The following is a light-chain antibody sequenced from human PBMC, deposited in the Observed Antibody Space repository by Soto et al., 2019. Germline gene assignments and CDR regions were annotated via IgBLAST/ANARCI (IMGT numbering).Light chain of an antibody. CDR3: CSYTGNYTLV. CDR2: DVS. V-gene: IGLV2-11*01. Sequence: QSVLTQPRSVSGSPGQSVTISCTGTSSDIGGYNYVSWYQQHPGKAPKLMIYDVSKRPSGVPDRVSGSKSGNTASLTISVLQAEDEADFYCCSYTGNYTLVFGGGTKGTVL. J-gene: IGLJ2*01. CDR1: SSDIGGYNY.